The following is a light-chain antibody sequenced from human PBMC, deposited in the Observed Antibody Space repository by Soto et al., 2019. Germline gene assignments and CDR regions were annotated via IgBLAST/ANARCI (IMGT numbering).Light chain of an antibody. Sequence: EFVLTQAPATLCLSPGGRATLSYRASQSVGLSLAWYQQKPGQAPRLLIYGASSRATGIPDRFSGSGSGTDFTLTISRLEPEDFAVYYCQQYSNSPLTFGGGTKVDIK. CDR1: QSVGLS. CDR3: QQYSNSPLT. V-gene: IGKV3-20*01. CDR2: GAS. J-gene: IGKJ4*01.